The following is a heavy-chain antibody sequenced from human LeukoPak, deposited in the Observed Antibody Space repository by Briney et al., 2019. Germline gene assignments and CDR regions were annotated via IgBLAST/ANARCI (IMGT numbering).Heavy chain of an antibody. V-gene: IGHV1-69*04. D-gene: IGHD3-10*01. J-gene: IGHJ4*02. Sequence: SVKVSCKASGGTFSSYAISWVRQAPGQGLEWMGRIIPILGIANYAQKFQGRVTIIADKSTSTAYMELSSLRSEDTAVYYCARGDYYGSGSYYNPSTPIDYWGQGTLVTVSS. CDR2: IIPILGIA. CDR1: GGTFSSYA. CDR3: ARGDYYGSGSYYNPSTPIDY.